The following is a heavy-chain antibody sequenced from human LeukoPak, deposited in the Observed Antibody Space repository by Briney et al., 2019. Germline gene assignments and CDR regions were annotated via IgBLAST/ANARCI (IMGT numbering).Heavy chain of an antibody. V-gene: IGHV3-33*01. D-gene: IGHD6-25*01. CDR2: IWYDGSNN. CDR1: GFTFSSSG. Sequence: GRSLRLSCAASGFTFSSSGMHWVRQAPGKGMEWLAVIWYDGSNNYYADSVRGRFTISRDNSKNTRYLQMYSLRAEDTAVYYCARGGVPQRLDTSNWFDPWGQGTLVTVSS. CDR3: ARGGVPQRLDTSNWFDP. J-gene: IGHJ5*02.